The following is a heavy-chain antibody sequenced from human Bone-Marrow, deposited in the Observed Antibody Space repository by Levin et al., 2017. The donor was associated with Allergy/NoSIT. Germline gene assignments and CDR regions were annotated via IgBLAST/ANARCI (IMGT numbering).Heavy chain of an antibody. J-gene: IGHJ5*02. Sequence: GASVKVSCKASGYTFTGYYMHWVRQAPGQGLEWMGRINPNSGGTNYAQKFQGRVTMTRDTSISTAYMELSRLRSDDTAVYYCARVVEQWLVRRWFDPWGQGTLVTVSS. CDR2: INPNSGGT. CDR3: ARVVEQWLVRRWFDP. D-gene: IGHD6-19*01. V-gene: IGHV1-2*06. CDR1: GYTFTGYY.